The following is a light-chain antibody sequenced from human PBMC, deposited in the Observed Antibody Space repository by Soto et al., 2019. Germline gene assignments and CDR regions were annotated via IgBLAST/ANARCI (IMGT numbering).Light chain of an antibody. CDR1: QSVSSN. CDR2: GAS. Sequence: EIVMTQSPATLSVSPGERATLSCRASQSVSSNLAWYQQKPGQAPRLLIYGASTRATGIPARFSGSGSGTEVTLTISSLHSKDFAVYYCKQYNNWPLTFGGGTKVEIK. CDR3: KQYNNWPLT. J-gene: IGKJ4*01. V-gene: IGKV3-15*01.